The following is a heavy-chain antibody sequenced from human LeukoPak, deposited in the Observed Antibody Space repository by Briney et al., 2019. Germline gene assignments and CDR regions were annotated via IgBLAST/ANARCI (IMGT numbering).Heavy chain of an antibody. J-gene: IGHJ4*02. Sequence: GESLKISCKGSGYTFTTYWIGWVRQMPGKGLEWMGITYPGDSDTRYSPSFEGQVTMSADKSISTAYLQWSSLKASDTAMYYCARLRTYGDYAMNYWGQGTLVTVSS. CDR1: GYTFTTYW. V-gene: IGHV5-51*01. CDR3: ARLRTYGDYAMNY. D-gene: IGHD4-17*01. CDR2: TYPGDSDT.